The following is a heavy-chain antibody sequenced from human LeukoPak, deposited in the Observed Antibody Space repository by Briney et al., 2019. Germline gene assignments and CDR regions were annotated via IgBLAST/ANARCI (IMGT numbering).Heavy chain of an antibody. D-gene: IGHD6-13*01. Sequence: GGSLRLSCSASGFTFSSYAMHWVRQAPGKGLEYVSAISSSGGRTYYADSVRGRFTISRDNSKNTLYLQMSSLRAEDTAVYYCVKGRYSNSWYSSDYWGQGTLVTVS. CDR3: VKGRYSNSWYSSDY. V-gene: IGHV3-64D*09. CDR2: ISSSGGRT. CDR1: GFTFSSYA. J-gene: IGHJ4*02.